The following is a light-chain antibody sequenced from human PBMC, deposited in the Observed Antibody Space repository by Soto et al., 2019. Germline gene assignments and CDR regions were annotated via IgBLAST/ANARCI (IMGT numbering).Light chain of an antibody. J-gene: IGLJ2*01. Sequence: QSVLTQPPSASGTHGQRVTISCSGSSSNIGSNTVNWNQQLPGTAPKLLIYSNNQRPSGVPDRFSGSKSGTSASLAISGLQSEDEADYFCAAWDDSLNGVVFGGGTKLTVL. CDR1: SSNIGSNT. CDR2: SNN. CDR3: AAWDDSLNGVV. V-gene: IGLV1-44*01.